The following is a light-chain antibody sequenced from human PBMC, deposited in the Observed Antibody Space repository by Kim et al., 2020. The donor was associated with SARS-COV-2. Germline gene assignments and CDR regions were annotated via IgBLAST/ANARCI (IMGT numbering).Light chain of an antibody. Sequence: SVGDKVTITCPARQSISSYLNWYQQKPGKAPKLLIYAASRLQSGVPSRFSGSGSGTDFTLTISSLQPEDFATYYCQQSYSTPFTFGPGTKVDIK. V-gene: IGKV1-39*01. CDR3: QQSYSTPFT. CDR1: QSISSY. J-gene: IGKJ3*01. CDR2: AAS.